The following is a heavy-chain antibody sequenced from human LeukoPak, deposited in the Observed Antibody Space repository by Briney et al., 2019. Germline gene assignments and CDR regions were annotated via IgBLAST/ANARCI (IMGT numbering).Heavy chain of an antibody. CDR1: GFTFSDYY. CDR3: ARGIHPHMDYYYYYMDV. D-gene: IGHD2-21*01. Sequence: KPGGSLRLSCAASGFTFSDYYMSWIRQSPGKGLEWVSYISSSGSTIYYADSVKGRFTISRDNAKNSLYLQMNRLRAEDTAVYYCARGIHPHMDYYYYYMDVWGKGTTVTISS. J-gene: IGHJ6*03. V-gene: IGHV3-11*01. CDR2: ISSSGSTI.